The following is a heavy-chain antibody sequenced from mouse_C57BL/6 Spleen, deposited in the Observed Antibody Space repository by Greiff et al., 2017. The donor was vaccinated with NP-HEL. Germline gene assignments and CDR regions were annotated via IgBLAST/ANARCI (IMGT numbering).Heavy chain of an antibody. J-gene: IGHJ1*03. CDR2: ICSGSSTI. D-gene: IGHD2-3*01. CDR1: GFTFSDYG. V-gene: IGHV5-17*01. CDR3: ARNDGYYGYFDV. Sequence: EVMLVESGGGLVKPGGSLKLSCAASGFTFSDYGMHWVRQAPEKGLEWVAYICSGSSTIYYADTVKGRFTISRDNAKNTLFLQMTSLRSEDTAMYYCARNDGYYGYFDVWGTGTTVTVSS.